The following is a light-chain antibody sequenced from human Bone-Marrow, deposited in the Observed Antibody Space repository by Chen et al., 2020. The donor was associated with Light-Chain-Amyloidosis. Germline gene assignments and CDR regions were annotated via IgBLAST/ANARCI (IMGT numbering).Light chain of an antibody. CDR3: LQYGTSPPRT. V-gene: IGKV3-20*01. J-gene: IGKJ1*01. CDR1: QSISSSH. CDR2: GAS. Sequence: EIVLTQSPGTLSLSPGERATLSCRASQSISSSHLSWYQQKPGQAPRLVIYGASTRATVTPDRFSGSGSGTDFTLTISRLEPEDSAVYFCLQYGTSPPRTFGQGTTVEIK.